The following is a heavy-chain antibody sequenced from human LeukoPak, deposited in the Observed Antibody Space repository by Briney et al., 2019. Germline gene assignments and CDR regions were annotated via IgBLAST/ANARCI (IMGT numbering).Heavy chain of an antibody. Sequence: ASVKVSCKTSGYTFTSYYMHWVRQAPGQGLEWMGIINPSGGSTSYAQKFQGRVTMTRDTSTSTVYMELSSLRSEDTAVYYCARVGPELLDAFDIWGQGTMVTVSS. D-gene: IGHD1-26*01. CDR3: ARVGPELLDAFDI. J-gene: IGHJ3*02. V-gene: IGHV1-46*01. CDR1: GYTFTSYY. CDR2: INPSGGST.